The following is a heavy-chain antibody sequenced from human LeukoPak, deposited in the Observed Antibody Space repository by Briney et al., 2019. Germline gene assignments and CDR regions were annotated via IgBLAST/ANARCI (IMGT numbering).Heavy chain of an antibody. J-gene: IGHJ6*04. D-gene: IGHD3-10*01. CDR3: AKPRPTRFYGSGTLEMDV. CDR1: GFTFSSYG. V-gene: IGHV3-30*02. CDR2: IRYDGSNK. Sequence: GGSLRLSCAASGFTFSSYGMHWVRQAPGKGLEWVAFIRYDGSNKYYADSVKGRFTISRDNSKNTLYLQMNSLRAEDTAVYYCAKPRPTRFYGSGTLEMDVWGKGTTVTISS.